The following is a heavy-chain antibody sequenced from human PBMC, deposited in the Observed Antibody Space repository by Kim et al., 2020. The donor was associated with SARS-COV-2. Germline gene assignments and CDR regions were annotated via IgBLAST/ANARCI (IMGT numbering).Heavy chain of an antibody. J-gene: IGHJ6*03. V-gene: IGHV4-59*01. CDR1: GGSISSYY. D-gene: IGHD6-19*01. Sequence: SETLSLTCTVSGGSISSYYWSWIRQPPGKGLEWIGYIYYSGSTNYNPSLKSRVTISVDTSKNQFSLKLSSVTAADTAVYYCARVVTGYSSGWSGHYYYYMDVWGKGTTVTVSS. CDR2: IYYSGST. CDR3: ARVVTGYSSGWSGHYYYYMDV.